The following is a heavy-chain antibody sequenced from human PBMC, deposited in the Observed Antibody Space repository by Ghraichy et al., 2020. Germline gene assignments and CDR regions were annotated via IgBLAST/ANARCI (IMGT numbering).Heavy chain of an antibody. V-gene: IGHV4-39*01. Sequence: SETLSLTCTVSGGSISSSSYYWGWIRQPPGKGLEWIGSIYYSGSTYYNPSLKSRVTISVDTSKNQFSLKLSSVTAADTAVYYCAGVDTALNYFDYWGQGTLVTVSS. CDR3: AGVDTALNYFDY. J-gene: IGHJ4*02. D-gene: IGHD5-18*01. CDR2: IYYSGST. CDR1: GGSISSSSYY.